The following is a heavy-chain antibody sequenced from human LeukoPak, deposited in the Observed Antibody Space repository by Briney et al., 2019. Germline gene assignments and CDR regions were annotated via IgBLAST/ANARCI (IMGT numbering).Heavy chain of an antibody. CDR2: LYSGGST. D-gene: IGHD3-10*01. CDR3: ASPPLGSSLAFDI. Sequence: GGSLRLSCAASGLTVSSNYMSWVRQAPGKGLEWVSVLYSGGSTYYADSVKGRFTISRDNSKNTVYLQMNSLRAEDTAVYYCASPPLGSSLAFDIWGQGTMVTVSS. V-gene: IGHV3-53*05. CDR1: GLTVSSNY. J-gene: IGHJ3*02.